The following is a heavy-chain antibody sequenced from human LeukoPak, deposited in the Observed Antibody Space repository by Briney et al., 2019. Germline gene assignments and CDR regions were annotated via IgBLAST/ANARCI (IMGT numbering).Heavy chain of an antibody. CDR3: ATVPHSTSSDY. D-gene: IGHD6-6*01. CDR2: IYYSGST. Sequence: SETLSLTCTVSGASFSSYYWSWIRQPPGKGLEWIGYIYYSGSTNYNPSLKSRVTISVDTSKNQFSLKLSSVTAADTAVYYCATVPHSTSSDYWGQGTPVTVSS. J-gene: IGHJ4*02. V-gene: IGHV4-59*01. CDR1: GASFSSYY.